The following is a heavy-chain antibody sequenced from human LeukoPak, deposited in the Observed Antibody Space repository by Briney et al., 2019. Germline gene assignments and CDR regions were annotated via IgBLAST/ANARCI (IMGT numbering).Heavy chain of an antibody. CDR2: NYYSGSP. CDR3: ARAHYGDMDV. J-gene: IGHJ6*03. CDR1: GGSISSSSYF. Sequence: SDTLSLTCTVSGGSISSSSYFGAWLRRPPGKGRGWFGSNYYSGSPYYNVSRKSRVTISVDTYKNQFSLKLSSVTAANTAVYYCARAHYGDMDVWGKGTTVTVSS. V-gene: IGHV4-39*07. D-gene: IGHD4-17*01.